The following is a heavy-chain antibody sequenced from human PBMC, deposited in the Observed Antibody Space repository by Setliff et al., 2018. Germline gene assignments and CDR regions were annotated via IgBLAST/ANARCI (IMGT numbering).Heavy chain of an antibody. D-gene: IGHD1-26*01. CDR3: ARGDVYSGSYYHFDY. Sequence: ASVKVSCKASGDTSTTYAIRWVRQAPGQGLEWMGWINAGNGNIRYSQNFQGRVTITRDTSASTAYMELSSLTSEDTAIYYCARGDVYSGSYYHFDYWGQGTLVTVSS. CDR1: GDTSTTYA. CDR2: INAGNGNI. V-gene: IGHV1-3*01. J-gene: IGHJ4*02.